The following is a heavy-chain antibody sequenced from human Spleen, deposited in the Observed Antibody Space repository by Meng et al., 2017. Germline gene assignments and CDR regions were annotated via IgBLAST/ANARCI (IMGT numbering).Heavy chain of an antibody. CDR2: IYYSGST. CDR1: SGPITTYDYY. Sequence: QVQLQESGPGLLKPSQTLSLTCTVSSGPITTYDYYWTWIRQPPGTGLEWIGYIYYSGSTYYNPSLTSRISMSVDPSKSQFSLKVSSVTAADTAVYFCARAPRGTYFDYWGQGTLVTVSS. V-gene: IGHV4-30-4*01. D-gene: IGHD1-26*01. CDR3: ARAPRGTYFDY. J-gene: IGHJ4*02.